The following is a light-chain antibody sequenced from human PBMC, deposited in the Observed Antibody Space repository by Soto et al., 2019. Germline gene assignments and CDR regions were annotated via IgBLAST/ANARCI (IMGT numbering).Light chain of an antibody. J-gene: IGKJ5*01. V-gene: IGKV1-5*03. CDR2: KAS. Sequence: DYQVTQSPSTLSASVGDRVTITCRASQNIYTWLAWYQQKPGIAPKLLIHKASTLESGVPLRFSGSGSGTEFTLTISSLQSEDFAVYYCQQYNNWPSITFGQGTRLEIK. CDR1: QNIYTW. CDR3: QQYNNWPSIT.